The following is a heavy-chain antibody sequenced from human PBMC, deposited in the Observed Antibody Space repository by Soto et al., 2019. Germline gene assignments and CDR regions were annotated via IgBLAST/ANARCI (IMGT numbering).Heavy chain of an antibody. CDR3: ANLFSLGEPLD. J-gene: IGHJ4*02. Sequence: EVQLLESGGGLVQPGGSLRLSCAASGFTFSSYAMSWVRQAPGKGLEWVSAISGSGGSTYYADSVKGRFTISRDNSKNTLYLQMNSLSAEDTAVYYWANLFSLGEPLDWGQGTLVTVSS. CDR1: GFTFSSYA. V-gene: IGHV3-23*01. CDR2: ISGSGGST. D-gene: IGHD3-16*01.